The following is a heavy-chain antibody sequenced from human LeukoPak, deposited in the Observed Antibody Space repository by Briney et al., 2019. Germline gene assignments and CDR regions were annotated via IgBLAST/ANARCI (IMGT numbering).Heavy chain of an antibody. V-gene: IGHV4-61*02. CDR2: IYTSGST. CDR3: ARGVGYCSSTSCYSSMGYYYYMDV. J-gene: IGHJ6*03. CDR1: GGSISSGSYY. Sequence: SETLSLTCTVSGGSISSGSYYWSWIRQPAGKGLEWIGRIYTSGSTNYNPSLKSRVTISVDTSKNQFSLKLSSVTAADTAVYYCARGVGYCSSTSCYSSMGYYYYMDVWGKGTTVTVSS. D-gene: IGHD2-2*02.